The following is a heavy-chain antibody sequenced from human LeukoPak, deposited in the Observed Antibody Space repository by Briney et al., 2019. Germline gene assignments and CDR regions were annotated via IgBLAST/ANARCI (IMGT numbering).Heavy chain of an antibody. Sequence: VGSLRLSCAASGFTFSSYAMHWVRQAPGKGLEWVAVISYDGSNKYYADSVKGRFTISRDNSKNTLYLQMNSLRAEDTAVYYCASLGDDYAFDIWGQGTMVTVSS. CDR2: ISYDGSNK. CDR3: ASLGDDYAFDI. V-gene: IGHV3-30-3*01. CDR1: GFTFSSYA. D-gene: IGHD3-10*01. J-gene: IGHJ3*02.